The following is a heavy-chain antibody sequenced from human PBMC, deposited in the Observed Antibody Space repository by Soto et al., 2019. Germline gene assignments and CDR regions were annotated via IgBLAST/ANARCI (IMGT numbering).Heavy chain of an antibody. CDR1: GGSFSGYQ. D-gene: IGHD1-1*01. CDR3: ARGWRFDP. J-gene: IGHJ5*02. Sequence: SETLSLTCGVSGGSFSGYQWNWIRQSPGQGLEWIGEINHSGTTKYNPSLESRINLSVDTSKRQFSLKMFSVTAADTASYYCARGWRFDPWGQGTQVTVSS. CDR2: INHSGTT. V-gene: IGHV4-34*01.